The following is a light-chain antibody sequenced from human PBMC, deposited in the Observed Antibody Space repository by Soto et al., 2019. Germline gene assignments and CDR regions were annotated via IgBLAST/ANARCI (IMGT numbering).Light chain of an antibody. J-gene: IGLJ2*01. CDR1: SSDVGGYNY. V-gene: IGLV2-14*01. Sequence: QSALTQPASVSGSPGQSITISCTGTSSDVGGYNYVSWYQQHPGKAPKLMIYDVSNRPSGVSNHFSGSKSGNTASLTISGLQAEDEADDYCSSYTSSSTPVVFGGGTKLTVL. CDR2: DVS. CDR3: SSYTSSSTPVV.